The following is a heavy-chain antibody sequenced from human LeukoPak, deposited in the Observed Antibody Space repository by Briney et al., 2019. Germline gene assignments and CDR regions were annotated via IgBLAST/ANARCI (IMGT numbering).Heavy chain of an antibody. Sequence: GGSLRLSCAASGFTFSSYAMSWVRQAPGKGLEWVANIKHDGSETGGSETYYVDSVMGRFTISRDNAENSLYLQMNSLRVEDTAVYYCARGERSIAAEEDYYYGMDVWGQGTTVTVSS. CDR3: ARGERSIAAEEDYYYGMDV. CDR2: IKHDGSETGGSET. V-gene: IGHV3-7*01. D-gene: IGHD6-13*01. CDR1: GFTFSSYA. J-gene: IGHJ6*02.